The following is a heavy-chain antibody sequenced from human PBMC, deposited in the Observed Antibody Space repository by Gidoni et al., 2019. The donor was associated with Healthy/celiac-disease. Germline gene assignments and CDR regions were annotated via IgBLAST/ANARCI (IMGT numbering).Heavy chain of an antibody. CDR2: IYYSGST. CDR3: ANYYYDSSGYYFKNY. D-gene: IGHD3-22*01. Sequence: GWIRQPPGKGLEWIGSIYYSGSTYYNPSLKSRVTISVDTSKNQFSLKLSSVTAADTAVYYCANYYYDSSGYYFKNYWGQGTLVTVSS. V-gene: IGHV4-39*01. J-gene: IGHJ4*02.